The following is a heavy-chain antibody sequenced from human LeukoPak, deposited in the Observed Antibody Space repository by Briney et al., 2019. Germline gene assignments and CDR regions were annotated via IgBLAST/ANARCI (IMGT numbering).Heavy chain of an antibody. J-gene: IGHJ4*02. V-gene: IGHV4-59*01. CDR1: SDSIKSYY. Sequence: SETLSLTCTVSSDSIKSYYWSWIRQPPGKGLVWIGYIYYSGSTKYNTSLKSRVTISVDASKNQFSLKLSSVTAADTAVYYCARGADSSGYYSIFYFDYWGQGTLVTVSS. CDR2: IYYSGST. CDR3: ARGADSSGYYSIFYFDY. D-gene: IGHD3-22*01.